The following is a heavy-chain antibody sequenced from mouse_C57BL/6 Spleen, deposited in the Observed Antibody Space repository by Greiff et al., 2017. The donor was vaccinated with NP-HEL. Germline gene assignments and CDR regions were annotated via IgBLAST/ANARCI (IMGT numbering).Heavy chain of an antibody. Sequence: QVQLKQSGPGLVQPSQSLSITCTVSGFSLTSYGVHWVRQSPGKGLEWLGVIWSGGSTDYNAAFISRLSISKDNSKSQVFFQMNSLQADDTAIYYCASLPTIVTPYYAMDYWGQGTSVTVSS. D-gene: IGHD2-5*01. CDR3: ASLPTIVTPYYAMDY. V-gene: IGHV2-2*01. J-gene: IGHJ4*01. CDR1: GFSLTSYG. CDR2: IWSGGST.